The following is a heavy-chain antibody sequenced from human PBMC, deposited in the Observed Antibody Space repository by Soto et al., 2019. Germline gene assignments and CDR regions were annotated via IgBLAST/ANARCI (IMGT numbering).Heavy chain of an antibody. CDR1: GYSFTSYW. Sequence: HGESLKISCKGSGYSFTSYWIGWVRQMPGKGLEWMGIIYPGDSDTRYSPSFQGQVTISADKSISTAYLQWSSLKASDTAMYYCARRGAYYDSSGYYYYYGMDVWGQGTTVTVSS. V-gene: IGHV5-51*01. CDR2: IYPGDSDT. CDR3: ARRGAYYDSSGYYYYYGMDV. J-gene: IGHJ6*02. D-gene: IGHD3-22*01.